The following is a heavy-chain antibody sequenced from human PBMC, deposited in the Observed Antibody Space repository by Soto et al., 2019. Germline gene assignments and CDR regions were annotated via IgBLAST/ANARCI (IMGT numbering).Heavy chain of an antibody. Sequence: TGGSLRLSCAASGFTFSSYGMHWVRQAPGKGLEWVAVISYDGSNKCYADSVKGRFTISRDNSKNTLYLQMNRLRAEDTAVYYCAKDDDSSGLDYWGQGTLVTVSS. J-gene: IGHJ4*02. CDR2: ISYDGSNK. V-gene: IGHV3-30*18. D-gene: IGHD3-22*01. CDR1: GFTFSSYG. CDR3: AKDDDSSGLDY.